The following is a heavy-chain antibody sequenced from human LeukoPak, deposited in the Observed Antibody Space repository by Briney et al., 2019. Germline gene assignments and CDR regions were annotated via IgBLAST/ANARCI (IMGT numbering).Heavy chain of an antibody. CDR2: ISSSGSTI. J-gene: IGHJ6*03. Sequence: GGSLRLSCAASGFTFSDYYMSWIRQAPGKGLEWVSYISSSGSTIYYADSVKGRFTISRDNAKNSLYLQMNSLRAEDTAVYYCARDGHVVPAAMGYYYYYMDVWGKGTTVTISS. D-gene: IGHD2-2*01. CDR1: GFTFSDYY. V-gene: IGHV3-11*01. CDR3: ARDGHVVPAAMGYYYYYMDV.